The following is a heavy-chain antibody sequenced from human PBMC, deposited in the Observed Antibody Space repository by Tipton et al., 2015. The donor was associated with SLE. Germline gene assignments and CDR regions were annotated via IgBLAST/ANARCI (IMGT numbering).Heavy chain of an antibody. Sequence: LRLSCTVSDGSISSSSYYWGWIRQPPGKGLEWIGSIYYSGSTYYNPSLKSRVTISVDTSKNQFSLKLSSVTAADTAVYYCARRRYNYYYFDYWGQGTLVTVSS. CDR2: IYYSGST. J-gene: IGHJ4*02. CDR1: DGSISSSSYY. V-gene: IGHV4-39*07. CDR3: ARRRYNYYYFDY. D-gene: IGHD1-1*01.